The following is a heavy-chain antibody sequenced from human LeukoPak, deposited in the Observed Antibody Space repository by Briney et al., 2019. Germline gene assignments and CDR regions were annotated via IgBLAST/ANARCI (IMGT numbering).Heavy chain of an antibody. J-gene: IGHJ6*02. Sequence: ASLKVSCKASGGTFSSYPINWVRQAPGQGLAWMGGIIPMFGTTNYALKFQGRFTITADESTSTAYMELSSLKSEDTAVYYCARVTQRDSNLYGMDVWGQGTTVTVSS. CDR3: ARVTQRDSNLYGMDV. CDR1: GGTFSSYP. V-gene: IGHV1-69*13. CDR2: IIPMFGTT. D-gene: IGHD4-11*01.